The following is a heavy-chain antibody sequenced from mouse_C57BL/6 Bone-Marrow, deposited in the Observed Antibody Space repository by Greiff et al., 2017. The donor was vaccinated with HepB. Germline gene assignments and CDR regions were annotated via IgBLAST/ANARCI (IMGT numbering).Heavy chain of an antibody. Sequence: VQLQQSGAELARPGASVKLSCKASGYTFTSYGISWVKQRTGQGLEWIGEIYPRSGNTYYNEKLKGKATLTADKSSSTAYMELRSLTSEDSAVYFCARKSITTVVEDYYAMDYWGQGTSVTVSS. J-gene: IGHJ4*01. V-gene: IGHV1-81*01. CDR3: ARKSITTVVEDYYAMDY. CDR1: GYTFTSYG. CDR2: IYPRSGNT. D-gene: IGHD1-1*01.